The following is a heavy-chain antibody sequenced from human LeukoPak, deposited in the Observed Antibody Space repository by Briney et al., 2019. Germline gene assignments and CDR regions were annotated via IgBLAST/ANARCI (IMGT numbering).Heavy chain of an antibody. CDR2: IYTSGST. Sequence: SQTLSLTCTVSGGSISSGSYYWSWIRQPAGKGLEWIGRIYTSGSTNYNPSLKSRVTISVDTSKNQFSLKLSSVTAADTAVYYCARHQPRRAVVIPWLSWFDPWGQGTLVTVSS. D-gene: IGHD3-22*01. J-gene: IGHJ5*02. CDR3: ARHQPRRAVVIPWLSWFDP. CDR1: GGSISSGSYY. V-gene: IGHV4-61*02.